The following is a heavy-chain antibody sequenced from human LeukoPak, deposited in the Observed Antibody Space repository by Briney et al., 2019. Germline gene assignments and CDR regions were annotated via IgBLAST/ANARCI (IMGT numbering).Heavy chain of an antibody. J-gene: IGHJ6*04. D-gene: IGHD6-13*01. CDR1: GYSFTGYW. CDR2: INPGDSDT. Sequence: HGESLKISCKGSGYSFTGYWIAWVRQMPGKGLEWMAIINPGDSDTRYSPSFQGQVTVSADKSISTAYLQWSSLKASDSGSYYCARHRAAGGGYYYGMDVWGKGTTVTVSS. CDR3: ARHRAAGGGYYYGMDV. V-gene: IGHV5-51*01.